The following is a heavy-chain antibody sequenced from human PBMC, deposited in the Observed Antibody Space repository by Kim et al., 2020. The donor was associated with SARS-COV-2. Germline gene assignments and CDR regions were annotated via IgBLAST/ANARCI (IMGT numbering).Heavy chain of an antibody. CDR3: GRGLGGAGDK. J-gene: IGHJ4*02. CDR2: INPEGSST. CDR1: GFTLGSYW. V-gene: IGHV3-74*01. D-gene: IGHD3-16*01. Sequence: GGSLRLSCVASGFTLGSYWMHWVRQESGKGLVWVSRINPEGSSTSYADSVKGRFTISRDNAKNTLYLQMNGLRAEDTAIYYCGRGLGGAGDKWGQGTL.